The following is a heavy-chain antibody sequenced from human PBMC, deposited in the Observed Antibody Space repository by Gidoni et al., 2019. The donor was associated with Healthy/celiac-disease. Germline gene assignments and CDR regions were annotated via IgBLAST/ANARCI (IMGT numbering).Heavy chain of an antibody. CDR2: IYDSGST. V-gene: IGHV4-31*03. CDR3: AGRYYYYYYMDV. CDR1: GGSISSGGYY. Sequence: QVQLQESGPGLVTPSQTLSITGTVPGGSISSGGYYCGWIRQHPGKGLEWIGYIYDSGSTYYNPSRKSRVTISVDTSKNQFSLKLSSVTAADTAVYYCAGRYYYYYYMDVWGKGTTVTVSS. J-gene: IGHJ6*03.